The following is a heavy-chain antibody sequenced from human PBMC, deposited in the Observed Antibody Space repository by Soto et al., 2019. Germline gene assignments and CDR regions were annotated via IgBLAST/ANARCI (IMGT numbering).Heavy chain of an antibody. CDR3: ANGQDAYGDSDAGLDP. CDR2: MSAGGYAT. J-gene: IGHJ5*02. V-gene: IGHV3-23*01. D-gene: IGHD4-17*01. Sequence: QKLSCAASEFMFSSYAMILLRQARGKGLEWVSSMSAGGYATYYADSVKGRSTISRDNFKNMVYMEMNTLRAEDAAVYYWANGQDAYGDSDAGLDPWGQGTLVTVSS. CDR1: EFMFSSYA.